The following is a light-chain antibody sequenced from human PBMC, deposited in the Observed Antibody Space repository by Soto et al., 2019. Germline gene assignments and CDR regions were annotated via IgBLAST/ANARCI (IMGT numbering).Light chain of an antibody. CDR2: KNN. CDR1: TSNIGSNF. J-gene: IGLJ2*01. Sequence: QSVLTQPPSSSGTPGQRVAISCSGSTSNIGSNFVAWYQQVPGTAPKLLIYKNNQRPWGVPDRFSGSKSDTSASLAISGLRSEDEDDYYCAAWDDSLSGPVFGGGTKLTVL. V-gene: IGLV1-47*01. CDR3: AAWDDSLSGPV.